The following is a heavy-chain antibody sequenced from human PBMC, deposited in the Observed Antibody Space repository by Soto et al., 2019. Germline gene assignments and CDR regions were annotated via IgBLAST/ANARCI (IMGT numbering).Heavy chain of an antibody. V-gene: IGHV1-24*01. Sequence: ASVKVSCKVSGYTLTELSMHWVRQAPGKGLEWMGGFDPEDGETIYAQKFQGRVTITRDTSASTAYMELSSLRSDDTAVYYCARDIGYSSRGDYWGQGTLVTVSS. CDR1: GYTLTELS. CDR3: ARDIGYSSRGDY. J-gene: IGHJ4*02. D-gene: IGHD6-13*01. CDR2: FDPEDGET.